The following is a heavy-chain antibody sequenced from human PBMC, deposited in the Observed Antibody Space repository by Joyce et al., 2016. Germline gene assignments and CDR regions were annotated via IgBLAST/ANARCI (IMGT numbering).Heavy chain of an antibody. J-gene: IGHJ4*02. CDR1: GFTLSSSG. Sequence: QVQLVESGGGVVQPGRSLRLSCVVSGFTLSSSGMHWVRQAPVTGLEWVALISDGGRNTYYANSVRGRFTISRDTSKKALYLLLDSLRAEDTAVYFCAKPLTTVPWYFDYWGQGTLVTVSS. D-gene: IGHD4-11*01. CDR2: ISDGGRNT. CDR3: AKPLTTVPWYFDY. V-gene: IGHV3-30*18.